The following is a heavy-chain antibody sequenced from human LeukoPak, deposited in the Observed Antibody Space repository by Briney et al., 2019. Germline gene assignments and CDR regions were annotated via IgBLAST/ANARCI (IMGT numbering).Heavy chain of an antibody. CDR2: ISGSGGST. J-gene: IGHJ4*02. Sequence: PGGSLRLSCAASGFTFSSYAMSWVRQAPVKGLEWVSAISGSGGSTYYADSVKGRFTISRDNSKNTLYLQMNSLRAEDTAVYYCAKPLQYSYDSSPFDYWGQGALVTVSS. D-gene: IGHD3-22*01. CDR3: AKPLQYSYDSSPFDY. CDR1: GFTFSSYA. V-gene: IGHV3-23*01.